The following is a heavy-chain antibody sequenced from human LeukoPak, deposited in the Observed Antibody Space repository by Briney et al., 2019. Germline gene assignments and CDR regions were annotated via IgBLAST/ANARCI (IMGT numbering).Heavy chain of an antibody. CDR2: IYFSGTT. Sequence: SETLSLTCTVSGGSISGYYWNWIRQPPGKGLEWIGYIYFSGTTNYNPSLKSRVTMSIDTSKNQFSLKLNPVTAADTAFYYCARGGGLFDYWGQGSLVTVSS. CDR3: ARGGGLFDY. CDR1: GGSISGYY. J-gene: IGHJ4*02. D-gene: IGHD3-10*01. V-gene: IGHV4-59*01.